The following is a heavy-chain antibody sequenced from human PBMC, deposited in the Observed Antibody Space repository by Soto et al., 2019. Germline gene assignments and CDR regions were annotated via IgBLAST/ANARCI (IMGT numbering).Heavy chain of an antibody. CDR2: ISNSFSDGNT. Sequence: EVQLLESGGGLVQPGGSLRLSCAASGFTFSNYAMNWVRQAPGKGMEWVSAISNSFSDGNTHYSDSVKGRCTISRDNDKNTVFLEMNSLRAEDTAVYYCAKVFSPEGGNYFDYWGQGTLVSVSS. V-gene: IGHV3-23*01. CDR1: GFTFSNYA. J-gene: IGHJ4*02. CDR3: AKVFSPEGGNYFDY.